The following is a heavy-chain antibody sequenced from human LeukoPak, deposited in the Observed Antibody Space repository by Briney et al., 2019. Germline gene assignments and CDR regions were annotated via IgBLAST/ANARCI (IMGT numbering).Heavy chain of an antibody. CDR2: IKEDGSED. Sequence: PGGSLRLSCAASGFTFSRAWMSWVRQAPGKGLEWVANIKEDGSEDYYADSVKGRFAISKDNAKNSLYLQMNSLRAEDTALYYCAKAIDDWFDPWGQGTLVTVSS. CDR1: GFTFSRAW. V-gene: IGHV3-7*03. CDR3: AKAIDDWFDP. J-gene: IGHJ5*02.